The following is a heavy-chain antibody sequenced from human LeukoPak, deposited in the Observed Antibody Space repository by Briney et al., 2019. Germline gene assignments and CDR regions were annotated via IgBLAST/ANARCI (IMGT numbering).Heavy chain of an antibody. J-gene: IGHJ5*02. Sequence: SSETLSLTCAVYGGSFSGYYWSWIRQPPGKGLEWIGEINHSGSTNYNPSLKSRVTISVDTSKNQFSLKLSSVTAADTAVYYCASLRFSNWFDPWGQGTLVTVSS. CDR2: INHSGST. CDR3: ASLRFSNWFDP. CDR1: GGSFSGYY. V-gene: IGHV4-34*01.